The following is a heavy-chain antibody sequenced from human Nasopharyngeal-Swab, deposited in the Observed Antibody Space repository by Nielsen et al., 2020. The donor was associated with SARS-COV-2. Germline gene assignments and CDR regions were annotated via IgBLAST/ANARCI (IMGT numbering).Heavy chain of an antibody. CDR3: ARGLSGVVPAPILGLGPYYYFYYMDV. CDR1: GGSFSANY. D-gene: IGHD2-2*01. CDR2: INHSGST. J-gene: IGHJ6*03. Sequence: SETLSLTCSVSGGSFSANYWGWILQPPWKGLEWIGEINHSGSTNYNPSLKSRVTISVDTSKSQFSLKLTSVTAADTSVYYCARGLSGVVPAPILGLGPYYYFYYMDVWGKGTTVTVSS. V-gene: IGHV4-34*01.